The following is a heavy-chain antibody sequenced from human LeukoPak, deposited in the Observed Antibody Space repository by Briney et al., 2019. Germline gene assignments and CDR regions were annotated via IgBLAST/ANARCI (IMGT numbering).Heavy chain of an antibody. Sequence: GGSLRLSYAVSGFTFSDYYMSWIRQAPGKGLEWVSYISSGGSTISHADSVKGRFTISRDNSKNTLYLQMNSLRAEDTAVYYCAKDGVFSDYVWGSYRYAYLDYWGQGTLVTVSS. J-gene: IGHJ4*02. V-gene: IGHV3-11*01. D-gene: IGHD3-16*02. CDR1: GFTFSDYY. CDR3: AKDGVFSDYVWGSYRYAYLDY. CDR2: ISSGGSTI.